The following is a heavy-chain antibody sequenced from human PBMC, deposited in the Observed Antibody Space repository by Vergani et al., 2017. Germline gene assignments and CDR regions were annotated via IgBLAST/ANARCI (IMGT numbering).Heavy chain of an antibody. Sequence: QVQLQESGPGLVKPSETLSLTCAVSGYSISSGYYWGWIRQPPGKGLEWIGSIYHSGSTYYNPSLKSRVTMSVDTSKHRFSLKLSSVTAADTAVYYCAKTLGDYEAYYWGQGTLVTVSS. J-gene: IGHJ4*02. D-gene: IGHD4-17*01. CDR2: IYHSGST. CDR3: AKTLGDYEAYY. V-gene: IGHV4-38-2*01. CDR1: GYSISSGYY.